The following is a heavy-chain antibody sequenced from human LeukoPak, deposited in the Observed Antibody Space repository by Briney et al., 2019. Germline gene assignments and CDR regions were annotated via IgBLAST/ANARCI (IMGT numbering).Heavy chain of an antibody. CDR1: GFTFSSYG. CDR3: AKLGDILTGYPYYFDY. V-gene: IGHV3-23*01. J-gene: IGHJ4*02. Sequence: GGSLRLSCAASGFTFSSYGMSWVRQAPGKGLEWVSAISGSGGTTYYADSVKGRFTISRDNSKNTLYLQVNSLRAEDTAVYFCAKLGDILTGYPYYFDYWGQGTLVTVST. D-gene: IGHD3-9*01. CDR2: ISGSGGTT.